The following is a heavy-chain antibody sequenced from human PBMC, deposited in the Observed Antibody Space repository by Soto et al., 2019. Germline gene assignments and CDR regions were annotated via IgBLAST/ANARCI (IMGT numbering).Heavy chain of an antibody. D-gene: IGHD3-10*01. CDR2: ISGSGGST. CDR3: AANTQLWFGDLFSYMDV. J-gene: IGHJ6*03. Sequence: EVQLLESGGGLVQPGGSLRLSCAASGFTFSSYAMSWVRQAPGKGLEWVSAISGSGGSTYYADSVKGRFTISRDNSKNTLYLQMNSMRAEDTAEYYCAANTQLWFGDLFSYMDVWGKGTTGTVYS. V-gene: IGHV3-23*01. CDR1: GFTFSSYA.